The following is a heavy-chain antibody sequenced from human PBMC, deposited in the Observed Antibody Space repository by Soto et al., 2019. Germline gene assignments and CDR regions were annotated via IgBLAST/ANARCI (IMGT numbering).Heavy chain of an antibody. Sequence: ASVKVSCEASGYTFAGYYMHWVRQAPGQGLEGMGWINPNGGGTNYAQKFQGRVTMTRDTSISTAYMELSRLRSDDTAVYYCARDLEDIVVVVAATLIYYYYGMDVWGQGTTVTV. D-gene: IGHD2-15*01. J-gene: IGHJ6*02. CDR1: GYTFAGYY. CDR3: ARDLEDIVVVVAATLIYYYYGMDV. V-gene: IGHV1-2*02. CDR2: INPNGGGT.